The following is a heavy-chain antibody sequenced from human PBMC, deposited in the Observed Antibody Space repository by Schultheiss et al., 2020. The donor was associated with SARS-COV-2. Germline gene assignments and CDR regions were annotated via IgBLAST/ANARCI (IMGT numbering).Heavy chain of an antibody. Sequence: SQTLSLTCTVSGYSISSGFYWGWIRQPPGKGLEWIGNIYHSGTTYYNPSLKSRVTISVDTSKNQFSLKLSSVTAADTAVYYCARGFGQWLVHYFDYWGQGTLVTVSS. D-gene: IGHD6-19*01. CDR1: GYSISSGFY. J-gene: IGHJ4*02. CDR3: ARGFGQWLVHYFDY. CDR2: IYHSGTT. V-gene: IGHV4-38-2*02.